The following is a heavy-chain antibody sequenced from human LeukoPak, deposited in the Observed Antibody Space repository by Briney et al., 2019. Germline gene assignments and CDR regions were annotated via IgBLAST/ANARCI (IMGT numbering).Heavy chain of an antibody. J-gene: IGHJ4*02. Sequence: GSLRLSCAASGFTFSDYYMSWIRQAPGKGLEWVSYISSSGSTIYYADSVKGRVTISRDNAKNSLYLQMNSLRAEDTAVYYCAPYGGDYDILTGYSPLREYYFDYWGQGTLVTVSS. CDR2: ISSSGSTI. D-gene: IGHD3-9*01. CDR3: APYGGDYDILTGYSPLREYYFDY. V-gene: IGHV3-11*01. CDR1: GFTFSDYY.